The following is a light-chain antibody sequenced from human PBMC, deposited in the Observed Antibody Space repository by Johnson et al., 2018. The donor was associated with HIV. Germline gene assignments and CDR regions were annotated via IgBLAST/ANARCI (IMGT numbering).Light chain of an antibody. V-gene: IGLV1-51*02. CDR2: ENN. CDR1: SSNIGNNY. Sequence: QSVLTQPPSVSAAPGQKVSISCSGSSSNIGNNYVSWYQQLPGTAPKLLIYENNKRPSGIPDRFSGSKSDTSATLGITGLQTGDEAEYYCGTWATSLSVYVFGTWTKFTFL. CDR3: GTWATSLSVYV. J-gene: IGLJ1*01.